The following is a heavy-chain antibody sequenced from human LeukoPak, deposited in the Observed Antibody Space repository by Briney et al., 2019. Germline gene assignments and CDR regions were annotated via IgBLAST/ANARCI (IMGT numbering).Heavy chain of an antibody. D-gene: IGHD4-17*01. J-gene: IGHJ4*02. V-gene: IGHV3-15*01. CDR2: IKSKTDGGAA. CDR3: ATEYYGAINY. CDR1: GFTFSSYA. Sequence: PGGSLRLSCAASGFTFSSYAMSWVRQAPGKGLEWVGHIKSKTDGGAADYTSPVKGRFTISRDDSKNTLYLQMNSLKTEDTAVYYRATEYYGAINYWGQGTLVTVSS.